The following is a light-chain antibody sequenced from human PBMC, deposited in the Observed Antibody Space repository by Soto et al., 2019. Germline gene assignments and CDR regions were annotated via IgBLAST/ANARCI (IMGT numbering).Light chain of an antibody. V-gene: IGLV1-51*02. CDR3: GTWVSSLSVAV. CDR2: EDN. Sequence: QSVLTQPPSVSAAPGQKVTISCPGSSSNIGNNFVSWYQQLPGTAPKLLIYEDNTRPAGIPDRFSGSKSGTSSTLGITGLQTGDEADYYCGTWVSSLSVAVFGGGTQLTVL. J-gene: IGLJ7*01. CDR1: SSNIGNNF.